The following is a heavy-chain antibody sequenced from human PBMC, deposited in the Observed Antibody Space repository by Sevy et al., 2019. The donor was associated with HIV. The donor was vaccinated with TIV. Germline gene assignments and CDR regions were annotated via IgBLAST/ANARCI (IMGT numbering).Heavy chain of an antibody. CDR1: GFTFSDYG. V-gene: IGHV3-33*01. J-gene: IGHJ6*02. CDR3: ASSGSYYYGMDV. Sequence: GGSLRLSCVASGFTFSDYGMHWVRQAPGKGLEWVAVIWYDGTNKKYADSVKGRFTISKDNSKNTLYLQMNSLRAEDTAVYYCASSGSYYYGMDVWGQGTTVTVSS. CDR2: IWYDGTNK. D-gene: IGHD3-10*01.